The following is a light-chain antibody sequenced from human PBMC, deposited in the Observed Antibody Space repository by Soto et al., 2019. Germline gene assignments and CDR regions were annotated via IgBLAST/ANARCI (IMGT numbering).Light chain of an antibody. J-gene: IGLJ2*01. CDR1: SSNIGAGYD. CDR3: QSYDSSLSEV. V-gene: IGLV1-40*01. CDR2: VNS. Sequence: QSVLTQPPSVSGAPGQRVTISCTGSSSNIGAGYDVHWYQQLPGTAPKLLIYVNSNRPSGVPDRFSGSKSGTSASLAITGLHAEDEADYYCQSYDSSLSEVFGGRTKLTVL.